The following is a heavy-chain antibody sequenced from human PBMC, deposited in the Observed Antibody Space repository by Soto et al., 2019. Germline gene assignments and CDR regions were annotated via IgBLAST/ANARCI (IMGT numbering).Heavy chain of an antibody. CDR2: IYYSGST. CDR1: GGSISSSSYY. Sequence: SETLSLTCTVSGGSISSSSYYWGWIRQPPGKGLEWIGSIYYSGSTYYNPSLKSRVTISVDTSKNQFSLKLSSVTAADTAVYYCARGSYYYGMDVWGQGTTVTVSS. V-gene: IGHV4-39*01. J-gene: IGHJ6*02. CDR3: ARGSYYYGMDV.